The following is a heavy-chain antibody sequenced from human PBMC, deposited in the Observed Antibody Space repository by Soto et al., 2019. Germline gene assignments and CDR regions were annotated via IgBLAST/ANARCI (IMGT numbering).Heavy chain of an antibody. Sequence: PGGSLRLSCAASGFTFSNAWMSWVRQAPGKGLEWVGRIKSKTDGGTTDYAAPVKGRFTISRDDSKNTLYLQMNSLKTEDTAVYYCTTDRGATTLKGPIFGPYFDYWGQGTLVTVSS. CDR2: IKSKTDGGTT. J-gene: IGHJ4*02. V-gene: IGHV3-15*01. CDR3: TTDRGATTLKGPIFGPYFDY. D-gene: IGHD1-26*01. CDR1: GFTFSNAW.